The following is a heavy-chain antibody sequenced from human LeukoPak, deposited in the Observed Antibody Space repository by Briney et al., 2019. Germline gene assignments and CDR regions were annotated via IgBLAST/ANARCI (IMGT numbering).Heavy chain of an antibody. CDR2: ISSSSSTI. J-gene: IGHJ4*02. D-gene: IGHD6-19*01. V-gene: IGHV3-48*01. CDR3: ARDLRSGLYEGSIDY. CDR1: GFTFRTYS. Sequence: GGSLRLSCAASGFTFRTYSMNWVRQAPGKGLEWVSYISSSSSTIYYADSVKGRFTISRDNAKNSLYLQMNSLRAEDTAVYYCARDLRSGLYEGSIDYWGQGTLVTVSS.